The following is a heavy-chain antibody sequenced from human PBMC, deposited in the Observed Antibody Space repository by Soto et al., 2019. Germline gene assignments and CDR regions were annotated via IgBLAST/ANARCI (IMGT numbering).Heavy chain of an antibody. CDR1: GYTFTSYY. CDR3: ATGLTAVDGHYYYYGMDV. Sequence: ASVKVSCKASGYTFTSYYMHWVRHAPGQGLEWMGIINPSGCSTSYAQKFQGRVTMTRDTSTSTVYMELSSLRSEDTAVYYCATGLTAVDGHYYYYGMDVWGQGTTVTVSS. D-gene: IGHD6-19*01. J-gene: IGHJ6*02. CDR2: INPSGCST. V-gene: IGHV1-46*01.